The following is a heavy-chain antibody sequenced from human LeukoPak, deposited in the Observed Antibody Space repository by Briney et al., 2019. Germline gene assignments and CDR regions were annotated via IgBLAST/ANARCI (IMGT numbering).Heavy chain of an antibody. V-gene: IGHV4-39*01. J-gene: IGHJ4*02. D-gene: IGHD2-8*01. CDR2: IYYSGST. CDR1: GGSISSSSYY. Sequence: SETLSLTCTVSGGSISSSSYYWGWIRQPPGKGLEWIGSIYYSGSTYYNPSLKSRVTISVDTSKNQFSLKLSSVTAADTAVYYCARLGALVCYFDYWGQGTLVTVSS. CDR3: ARLGALVCYFDY.